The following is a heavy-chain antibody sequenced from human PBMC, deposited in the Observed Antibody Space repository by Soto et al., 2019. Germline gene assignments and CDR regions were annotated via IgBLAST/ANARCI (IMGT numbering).Heavy chain of an antibody. V-gene: IGHV1-2*02. D-gene: IGHD1-26*01. CDR1: GYTFTVYY. CDR2: INPKSGGT. CDR3: ARDMAKGGGSAGFDY. Sequence: QVQLVQSGAEVKKPGASVNVSCKASGYTFTVYYMHWVRQAPGQGLEWMGWINPKSGGTMYPQKFQGRVTMTWDTSISTASMALTRLRSDDKAVYYCARDMAKGGGSAGFDYWGQGTLVTVSS. J-gene: IGHJ4*02.